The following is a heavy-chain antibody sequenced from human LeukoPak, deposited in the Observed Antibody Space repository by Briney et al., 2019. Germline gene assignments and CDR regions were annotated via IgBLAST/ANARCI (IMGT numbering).Heavy chain of an antibody. V-gene: IGHV3-23*01. J-gene: IGHJ6*03. CDR2: ISGSGGST. Sequence: GGSLRLSCAASGFTFTGYAMSWVRQVPGKGLEWVSVISGSGGSTYYADSVKGRFTISKGNSKNTLYLQMNSLRAEDTAVYYCAKDRQGFGFGEQLDYYYMDVWGKGTTVTVSS. CDR1: GFTFTGYA. D-gene: IGHD3-10*01. CDR3: AKDRQGFGFGEQLDYYYMDV.